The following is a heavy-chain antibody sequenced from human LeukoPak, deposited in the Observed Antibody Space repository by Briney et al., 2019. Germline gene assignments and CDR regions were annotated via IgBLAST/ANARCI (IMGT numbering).Heavy chain of an antibody. V-gene: IGHV3-9*01. CDR2: ISWNSDII. J-gene: IGHJ4*02. CDR1: GFTFDDYA. D-gene: IGHD6-13*01. Sequence: GGSLRLSCAASGFTFDDYAMHWVRQAPGKGLEWVSGISWNSDIIDYADSVKGRFTISRDNAQNSLYLQMNSLRADDTAFYYCAKDRYSSSWNFFDFWGQGTLVTVSA. CDR3: AKDRYSSSWNFFDF.